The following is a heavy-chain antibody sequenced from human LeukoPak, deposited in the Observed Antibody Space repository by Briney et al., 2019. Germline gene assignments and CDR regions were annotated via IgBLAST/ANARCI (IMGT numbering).Heavy chain of an antibody. D-gene: IGHD4-23*01. V-gene: IGHV4-39*01. CDR2: IYYSGST. Sequence: SETLSLTCTVSGTSITRTYWGWIRQPPGKGLEWIGSIYYSGSTYYNPSLKSRVTISVDTSKNQFSLKLSSVTAADTAVYYCRSTVVSHDYWGQGTLVTVSS. CDR1: GTSITRTY. CDR3: RSTVVSHDY. J-gene: IGHJ4*02.